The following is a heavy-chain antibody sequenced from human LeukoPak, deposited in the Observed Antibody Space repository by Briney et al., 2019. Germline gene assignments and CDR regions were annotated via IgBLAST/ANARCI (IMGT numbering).Heavy chain of an antibody. Sequence: SVKVSCKASGGTFSSYAISWVRQAPGQGLEWMGGIIPIFGTANYAQKFQGRVTITADESTSTAYMELSSLRSEDTAVYYCARTGYSCSWYTSYYYYYGMDVWGQGTTVTVSS. CDR3: ARTGYSCSWYTSYYYYYGMDV. CDR1: GGTFSSYA. V-gene: IGHV1-69*13. D-gene: IGHD6-13*01. CDR2: IIPIFGTA. J-gene: IGHJ6*02.